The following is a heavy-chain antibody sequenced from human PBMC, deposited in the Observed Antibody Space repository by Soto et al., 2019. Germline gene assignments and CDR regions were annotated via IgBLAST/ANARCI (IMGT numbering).Heavy chain of an antibody. Sequence: QVQLVQSGAEVKKPGASVKVSCKASGYTFISYEINWVRQATGQGLEWMGWMNPNSGNTGYAQKFQGRVTMTRNTSISTAYMELSSLRSEDTAMYYCARGLEWSWSLDPWGQGTLVTVSS. V-gene: IGHV1-8*01. J-gene: IGHJ5*02. CDR3: ARGLEWSWSLDP. CDR2: MNPNSGNT. D-gene: IGHD3-3*01. CDR1: GYTFISYE.